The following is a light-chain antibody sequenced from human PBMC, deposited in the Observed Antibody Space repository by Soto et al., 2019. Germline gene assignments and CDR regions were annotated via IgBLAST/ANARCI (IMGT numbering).Light chain of an antibody. CDR3: KQTSAFPRT. Sequence: DIQMTQSPSSVPASVGVRVTITCRASREISSSLAWYQQTPGKAPKLLIRRASSLNRGVQSRFSGGGAGTEFTLTIRSLQPEDFATYYCKQTSAFPRTFGQGTKVDI. J-gene: IGKJ1*01. V-gene: IGKV1-12*01. CDR1: REISSS. CDR2: RAS.